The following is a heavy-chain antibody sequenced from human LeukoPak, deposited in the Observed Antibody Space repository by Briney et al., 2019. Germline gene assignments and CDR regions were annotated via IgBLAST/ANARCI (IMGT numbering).Heavy chain of an antibody. V-gene: IGHV3-21*01. Sequence: GGSLRLSCAASGFTFSSYSMNWVRQAPGKGLEWVSSISSSSSYIYYADSVKGRFTISRDNAKNSLYLQMNSLRAEDTAVYYCVSGMVRGAISDYWGQGTLVTVSS. CDR1: GFTFSSYS. J-gene: IGHJ4*02. CDR3: VSGMVRGAISDY. D-gene: IGHD3-10*01. CDR2: ISSSSSYI.